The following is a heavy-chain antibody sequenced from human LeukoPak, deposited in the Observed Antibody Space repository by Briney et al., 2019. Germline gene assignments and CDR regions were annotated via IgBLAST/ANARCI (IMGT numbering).Heavy chain of an antibody. CDR1: GVSISDYY. CDR2: IYYTGST. D-gene: IGHD3-9*01. V-gene: IGHV4-59*01. CDR3: ARRTYYDTLTGYNYWYFDL. J-gene: IGHJ2*01. Sequence: SETLSLTCTVSGVSISDYYWSWVRQPPGKGLEWIGYIYYTGSTDYNPSLKSRVTMSLDTSKNQFSLNLRSVTATDTAVYYCARRTYYDTLTGYNYWYFDLWGRGTLVTVSS.